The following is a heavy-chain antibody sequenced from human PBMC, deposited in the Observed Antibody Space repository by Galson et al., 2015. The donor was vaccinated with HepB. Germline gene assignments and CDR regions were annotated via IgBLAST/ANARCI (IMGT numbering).Heavy chain of an antibody. CDR3: ARAMVAAADYYFDY. Sequence: PALVKPPQALTLTCTFSGFSLRTSGVGVGWVRQSPGKALEWLALIYWDDDKRYSPSVKSRLTISKDTSKNQVSLTMTNMDPVDTATYYCARAMVAAADYYFDYWGQGTLVAVSS. CDR2: IYWDDDK. V-gene: IGHV2-5*02. J-gene: IGHJ4*02. CDR1: GFSLRTSGVG. D-gene: IGHD4/OR15-4a*01.